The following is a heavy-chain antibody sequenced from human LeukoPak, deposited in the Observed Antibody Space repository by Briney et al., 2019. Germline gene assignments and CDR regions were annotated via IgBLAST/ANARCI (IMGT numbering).Heavy chain of an antibody. CDR1: GYTFTGYY. V-gene: IGHV1-2*02. Sequence: ASVKVSFKASGYTFTGYYMHWVRQAPGQGLEWMGWINPNSDDTNYAQKFQGRVTMTRDTSISTAYMELSRLGSDDTAVYYCARGQTTFDAFDIWGQGTVVTVSS. J-gene: IGHJ3*02. D-gene: IGHD1-14*01. CDR3: ARGQTTFDAFDI. CDR2: INPNSDDT.